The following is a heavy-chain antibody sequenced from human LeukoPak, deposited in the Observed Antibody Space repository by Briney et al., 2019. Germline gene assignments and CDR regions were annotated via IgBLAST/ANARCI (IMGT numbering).Heavy chain of an antibody. CDR3: ARELTDDFWSGYSGNWFDP. CDR2: IYYSGST. V-gene: IGHV4-59*01. CDR1: GGSISSYY. J-gene: IGHJ5*02. Sequence: KPSETLSLTCTVSGGSISSYYWSWIRQPPGKGLEWIGYIYYSGSTNYNPSLKSRVTKSVDTHKNQFSLKLSSVTAADTAVYYCARELTDDFWSGYSGNWFDPWGQGTLVTVSS. D-gene: IGHD3-3*01.